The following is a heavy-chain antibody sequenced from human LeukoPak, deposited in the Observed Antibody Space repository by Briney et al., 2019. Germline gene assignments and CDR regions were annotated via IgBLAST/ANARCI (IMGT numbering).Heavy chain of an antibody. J-gene: IGHJ4*02. CDR3: ANLKLSGYAPAEQYYFDY. CDR2: IDPNNGGT. V-gene: IGHV1-2*02. D-gene: IGHD5-12*01. Sequence: ASVKVSCKASGYTFTGYYMHWVRQAPGQGLEWMSWIDPNNGGTNYAQKFQGRVTMTRDTSISTAYMELSGLRSDDTAVYYCANLKLSGYAPAEQYYFDYWGQGTLVTVSS. CDR1: GYTFTGYY.